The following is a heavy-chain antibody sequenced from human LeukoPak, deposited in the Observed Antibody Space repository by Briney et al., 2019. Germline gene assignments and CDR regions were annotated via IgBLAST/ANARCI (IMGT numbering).Heavy chain of an antibody. Sequence: GGSLRLSCAASGFTFSNYWIYWVRQVPGKGLVWVSRISPDGKDTSHADSVKGRFTISRDNAKNTLYLQMNSLRAEDTAVYYCATYNWEYETDYWGQGTLVTVSS. V-gene: IGHV3-74*01. CDR3: ATYNWEYETDY. D-gene: IGHD1-20*01. CDR2: ISPDGKDT. J-gene: IGHJ4*02. CDR1: GFTFSNYW.